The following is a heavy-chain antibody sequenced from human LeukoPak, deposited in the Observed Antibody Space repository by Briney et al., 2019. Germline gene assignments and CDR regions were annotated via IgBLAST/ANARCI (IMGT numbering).Heavy chain of an antibody. V-gene: IGHV4-38-2*02. CDR3: ARSDGYGLVGI. D-gene: IGHD3-10*01. CDR2: IYHSGST. Sequence: SETLSLTCTVSGYSISSGYYWGWIRQPPGKGLEWIGSIYHSGSTYYNPSLRSRVTISVDTSKNQFSLKLSSVTAADTAVYYCARSDGYGLVGIWGQGTMVTVSS. CDR1: GYSISSGYY. J-gene: IGHJ3*02.